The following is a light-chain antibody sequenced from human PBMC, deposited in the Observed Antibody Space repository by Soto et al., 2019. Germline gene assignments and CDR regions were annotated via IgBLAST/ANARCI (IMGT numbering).Light chain of an antibody. Sequence: QPVLTQPPSASGTPGQRVTISCSGSSSNIGSNTVNWYQQLPGTAPKLLIYSNNQRPSGVPDRFSGSKSGTSASLAISGLQSEDEADYYCAAWDDSLNGPVFGGGT. V-gene: IGLV1-44*01. CDR2: SNN. J-gene: IGLJ2*01. CDR3: AAWDDSLNGPV. CDR1: SSNIGSNT.